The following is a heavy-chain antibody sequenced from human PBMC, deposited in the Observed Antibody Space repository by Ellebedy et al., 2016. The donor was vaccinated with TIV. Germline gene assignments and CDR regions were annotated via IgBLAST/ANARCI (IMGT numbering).Heavy chain of an antibody. D-gene: IGHD3-10*01. Sequence: PGGSLRLSCAASGFSFSAHWMTWVRQAPGKGLEWVAKLKPDGSGAFYVDPVNGRFTLSRDNAKNSLYLQMNSLRAEDTGVYYCAKDTWFGESDYWGQGTLVTVSS. CDR1: GFSFSAHW. CDR3: AKDTWFGESDY. J-gene: IGHJ4*02. V-gene: IGHV3-7*01. CDR2: LKPDGSGA.